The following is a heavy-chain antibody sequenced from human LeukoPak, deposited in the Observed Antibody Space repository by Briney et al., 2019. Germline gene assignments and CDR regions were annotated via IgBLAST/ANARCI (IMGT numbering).Heavy chain of an antibody. D-gene: IGHD3-22*01. J-gene: IGHJ4*02. CDR1: GFTVSSNY. Sequence: GGSLRLSCAASGFTVSSNYMSWVRQAPGKGLEWVSVIYSGGSTYYADSVKGRFTISRDNSKNTLYLQMNSLRAEDTAVYYCARDFSNDSSGYYYFDYWGRGTLVTVSS. CDR2: IYSGGST. V-gene: IGHV3-66*01. CDR3: ARDFSNDSSGYYYFDY.